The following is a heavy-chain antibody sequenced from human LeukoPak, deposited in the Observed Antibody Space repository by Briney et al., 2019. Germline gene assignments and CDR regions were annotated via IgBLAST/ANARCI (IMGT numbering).Heavy chain of an antibody. J-gene: IGHJ3*02. V-gene: IGHV1-2*02. D-gene: IGHD3-10*01. CDR2: INPNSGGT. CDR3: ARDWGYYYGSGRLNDAFGI. CDR1: GYTFTSYG. Sequence: ASVKVSCKASGYTFTSYGISWVRQAPGQGLEWMGWINPNSGGTNYAQKFQGGVTMTRDTSISTAYMELSRLRSDDTAVYYCARDWGYYYGSGRLNDAFGIWGQGTMVTVSS.